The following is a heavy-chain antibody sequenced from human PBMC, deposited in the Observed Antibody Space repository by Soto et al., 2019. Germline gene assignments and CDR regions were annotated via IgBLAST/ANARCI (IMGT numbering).Heavy chain of an antibody. J-gene: IGHJ4*02. Sequence: QVQLVQSGAEVKKPGASVKVSCKASGYTFTSYDINWVRQATGQGLEWMRWMNPNSGNTGYAQKFQGRVTMTRNTSISTAYMELSRLRSADTAVYYCAREHSSSWRFDYWGQGTLVTVSS. D-gene: IGHD6-13*01. CDR1: GYTFTSYD. CDR2: MNPNSGNT. V-gene: IGHV1-8*01. CDR3: AREHSSSWRFDY.